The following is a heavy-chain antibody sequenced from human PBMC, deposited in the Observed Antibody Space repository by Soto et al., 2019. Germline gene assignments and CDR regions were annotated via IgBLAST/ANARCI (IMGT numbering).Heavy chain of an antibody. CDR1: GGSMSPYY. J-gene: IGHJ6*02. CDR3: ARHSKKTGDFDYYYGMDV. Sequence: PSETLSLTCSVFGGSMSPYYWSWIRQSPGKGLEWIANIYYRGNTNYNPSLESRVTISIDTSKNQFSLKLNSLTAADTAVYYRARHSKKTGDFDYYYGMDVWGQGTTVTVS. CDR2: IYYRGNT. V-gene: IGHV4-59*08. D-gene: IGHD7-27*01.